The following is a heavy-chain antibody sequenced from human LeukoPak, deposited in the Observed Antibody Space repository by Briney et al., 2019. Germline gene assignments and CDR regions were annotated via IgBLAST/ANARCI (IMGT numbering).Heavy chain of an antibody. D-gene: IGHD4-17*01. CDR2: INAGNGNT. V-gene: IGHV1-3*01. CDR3: ARGGQQPYRNGDYVPFDY. J-gene: IGHJ4*02. Sequence: GASVKVSCKASGYTFTSYAMHWVRQAPGQRLEWMGWINAGNGNTKYSQKFQGRVTITRDTSASTAYMELSSLISEDTAVYYCARGGQQPYRNGDYVPFDYWGQGTLVTVSS. CDR1: GYTFTSYA.